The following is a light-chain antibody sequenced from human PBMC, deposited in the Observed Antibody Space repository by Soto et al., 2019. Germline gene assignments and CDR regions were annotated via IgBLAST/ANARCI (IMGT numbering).Light chain of an antibody. V-gene: IGLV2-23*01. CDR3: CSYAGSSTYV. CDR2: EGS. J-gene: IGLJ1*01. CDR1: SSDVGSYNL. Sequence: SALTQPASVSGSPGQSITISCTGISSDVGSYNLVSWYQQHPGEAPKVMIYEGSKRPSGVSNRFSGSKSGNTASLTISGLQAEDEADYYCCSYAGSSTYVFGTGTKVTVL.